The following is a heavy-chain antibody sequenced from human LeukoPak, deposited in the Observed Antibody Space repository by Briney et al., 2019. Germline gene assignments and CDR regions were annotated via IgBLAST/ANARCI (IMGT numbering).Heavy chain of an antibody. V-gene: IGHV1-46*01. CDR3: ARGPTTYYYDSSGYYGNWLDP. Sequence: ASVKVSCKASGYTFTSYDINWVRQAPGQGLEWVGIINPTGGSTTNAQKFQGRVTMTRDMSTSTVFLELSSLRSDDTAFYYCARGPTTYYYDSSGYYGNWLDPWGQGTLVTVSS. D-gene: IGHD3-22*01. CDR1: GYTFTSYD. J-gene: IGHJ5*02. CDR2: INPTGGST.